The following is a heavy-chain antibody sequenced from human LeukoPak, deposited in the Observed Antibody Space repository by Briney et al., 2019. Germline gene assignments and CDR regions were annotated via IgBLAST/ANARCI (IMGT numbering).Heavy chain of an antibody. V-gene: IGHV1-18*01. CDR1: GYTFTSYS. CDR2: ISAYNGNT. D-gene: IGHD5-12*01. J-gene: IGHJ4*02. Sequence: ASVKVSCKASGYTFTSYSISWVRQAPGQGLEWMGWISAYNGNTNYAQKLQGRVTMTTDTSTSTAYMELRSLRSDDTAVYYCAREKRGYSGYEFGVDYWGQGTLVTVSS. CDR3: AREKRGYSGYEFGVDY.